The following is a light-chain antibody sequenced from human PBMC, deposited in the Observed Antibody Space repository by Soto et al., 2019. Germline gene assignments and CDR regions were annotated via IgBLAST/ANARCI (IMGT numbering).Light chain of an antibody. CDR1: SSDVGAYNL. Sequence: QSALTQPASVSGSPGQSITISCTGTSSDVGAYNLVSWYQHLPDKAPKLIISEVTNRPSGVSDRFSGSKSGNTASLTISGLQAEDEAGYYCASLTTTNFVFGSGTKVTVL. V-gene: IGLV2-14*01. CDR2: EVT. J-gene: IGLJ1*01. CDR3: ASLTTTNFV.